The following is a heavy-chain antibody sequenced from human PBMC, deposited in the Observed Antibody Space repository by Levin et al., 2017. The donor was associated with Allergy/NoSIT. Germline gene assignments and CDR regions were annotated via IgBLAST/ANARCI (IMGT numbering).Heavy chain of an antibody. CDR2: ISYDGSNK. V-gene: IGHV3-30-3*01. CDR1: GFTFSSYA. Sequence: SCAASGFTFSSYAMHWVRQAPGKGLEWVAVISYDGSNKYYADSVKGRFTISRDNSKNTLYLQMNSLRAEDTAVYYCARVSDYGDYSNWFDPWGQGTLVTVSS. J-gene: IGHJ5*02. D-gene: IGHD4-17*01. CDR3: ARVSDYGDYSNWFDP.